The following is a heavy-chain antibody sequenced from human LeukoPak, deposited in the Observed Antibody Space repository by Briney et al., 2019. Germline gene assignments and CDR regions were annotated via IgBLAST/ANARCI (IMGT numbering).Heavy chain of an antibody. CDR1: GITFSNYA. V-gene: IGHV3-23*01. D-gene: IGHD5-18*01. CDR3: AGRPTGYSSGYIH. Sequence: GGSLRLSCVPSGITFSNYAVSWVRHAPEKGLDWVSVISGSAHKIRYADSVKGRFTISRDNSENIVYLEMNNLRAEDTAVYYCAGRPTGYSSGYIHWGQGTLVTVSS. CDR2: ISGSAHKI. J-gene: IGHJ4*02.